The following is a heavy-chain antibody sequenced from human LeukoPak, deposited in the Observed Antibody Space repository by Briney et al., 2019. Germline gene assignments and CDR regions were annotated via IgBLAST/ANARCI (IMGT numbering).Heavy chain of an antibody. CDR2: ISYDGSNK. V-gene: IGHV3-30*18. Sequence: PGGSLRLSCAASGFTFSSYGMHWVRQAPGKGLEWVAVISYDGSNKYYADSVKGRFTISRDNSKNTLYLQMNSLRAEDTAVYYCAKGHLLWFGESPFDYWGQGTLVTVSS. CDR3: AKGHLLWFGESPFDY. CDR1: GFTFSSYG. J-gene: IGHJ4*02. D-gene: IGHD3-10*01.